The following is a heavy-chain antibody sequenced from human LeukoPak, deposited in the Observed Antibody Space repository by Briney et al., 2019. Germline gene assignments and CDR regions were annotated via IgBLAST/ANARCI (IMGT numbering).Heavy chain of an antibody. J-gene: IGHJ3*02. Sequence: GGSLRFSCAASGFTFNNYWMHWVRQSPGKGLVWVSHINSDGSSTSYADSVKGRFTISRDNAKNTLYLQMNSLRAEDTAVYYCAQERRDGYKDDAFDIWGQGTMVTVSS. CDR3: AQERRDGYKDDAFDI. CDR1: GFTFNNYW. V-gene: IGHV3-74*01. CDR2: INSDGSST. D-gene: IGHD5-24*01.